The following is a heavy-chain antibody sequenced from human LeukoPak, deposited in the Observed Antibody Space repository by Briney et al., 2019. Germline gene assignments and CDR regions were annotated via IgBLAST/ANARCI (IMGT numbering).Heavy chain of an antibody. J-gene: IGHJ4*02. CDR3: AREHYSYGSFDY. CDR1: GFTFGSYS. V-gene: IGHV3-21*01. CDR2: ISSSSSYI. Sequence: GCSLRLSCAASGFTFGSYSMSWVRQAPGKGLEWVSSISSSSSYIYYADSVKGRFTISRDNAKNSLYLQMNSLRAEDTAVYYCAREHYSYGSFDYWGQGTLVTVSS. D-gene: IGHD5-18*01.